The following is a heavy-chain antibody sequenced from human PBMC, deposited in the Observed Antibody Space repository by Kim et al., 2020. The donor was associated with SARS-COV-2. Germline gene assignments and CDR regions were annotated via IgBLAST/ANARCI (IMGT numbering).Heavy chain of an antibody. CDR1: GFTFSSYG. Sequence: GSLRLSCAASGFTFSSYGMHWVRQAPGKGLEWVAVISYDGSNKYYADSVKGRFTISRDNSKNTLYLQMNSLRAEDTAVYYCAKAGGTHGDFDYWGQGTL. J-gene: IGHJ4*02. CDR3: AKAGGTHGDFDY. V-gene: IGHV3-30*18. CDR2: ISYDGSNK. D-gene: IGHD1-26*01.